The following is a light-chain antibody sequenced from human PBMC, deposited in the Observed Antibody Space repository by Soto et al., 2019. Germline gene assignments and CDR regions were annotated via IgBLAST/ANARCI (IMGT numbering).Light chain of an antibody. Sequence: EIVLTQSPGTLSLSPGERATLSCRASQSVSSSYLAWYQQKPGQAPRLLIYAASSRAAGIPDRFSGSGSGTDFTLTISKLEPEDFAVYYCQQYAYSPITFGQGTRLEIK. V-gene: IGKV3-20*01. CDR2: AAS. J-gene: IGKJ5*01. CDR1: QSVSSSY. CDR3: QQYAYSPIT.